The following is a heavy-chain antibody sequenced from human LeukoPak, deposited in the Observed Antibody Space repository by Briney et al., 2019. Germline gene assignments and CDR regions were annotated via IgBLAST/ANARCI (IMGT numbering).Heavy chain of an antibody. Sequence: PGGSLRLSCAASRFTFSSYAMHWVRQAPGKGLEWVAVISYDGSNKYYADSVKGRFTISRDNSKNTLYLQMNSLRAEDTAVYYCAREVQLDYWGQGTLVTVSS. V-gene: IGHV3-30*04. CDR2: ISYDGSNK. D-gene: IGHD4-11*01. J-gene: IGHJ4*02. CDR1: RFTFSSYA. CDR3: AREVQLDY.